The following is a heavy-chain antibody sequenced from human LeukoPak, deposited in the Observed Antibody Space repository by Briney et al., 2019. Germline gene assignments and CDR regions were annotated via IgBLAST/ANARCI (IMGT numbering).Heavy chain of an antibody. CDR2: IHTSGTT. D-gene: IGHD4-17*01. V-gene: IGHV4-4*07. Sequence: SETLSLTCTVSGGSFSNYYCNWIRQPAGKGLEWIGHIHTSGTTNYNPSLRSRVTMSVDTSNNQFSLRLRSVTAADTAVYYCARTYGDSMDLDYWGQGTLVTVSS. J-gene: IGHJ4*02. CDR1: GGSFSNYY. CDR3: ARTYGDSMDLDY.